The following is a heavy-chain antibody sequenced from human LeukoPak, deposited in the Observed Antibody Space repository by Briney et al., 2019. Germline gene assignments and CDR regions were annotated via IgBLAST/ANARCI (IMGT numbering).Heavy chain of an antibody. CDR2: IRFDGSNK. J-gene: IGHJ4*02. D-gene: IGHD4-23*01. CDR1: GFIFKNYG. CDR3: ARGARRGDDYGGFFDY. V-gene: IGHV3-30*02. Sequence: GGSLRLSCAASGFIFKNYGMHWVRQAPGKGLEWVAFIRFDGSNKYYADSVKGRFTISRDNSKNTLYLQMNSLRAEDTAVYYCARGARRGDDYGGFFDYWGQGTLVSVSS.